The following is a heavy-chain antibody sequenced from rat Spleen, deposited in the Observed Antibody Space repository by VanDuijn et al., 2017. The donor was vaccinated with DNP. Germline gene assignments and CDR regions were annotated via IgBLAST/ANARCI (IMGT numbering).Heavy chain of an antibody. CDR2: ISASGGST. V-gene: IGHV5S13*01. Sequence: EVQLVESGGGLVQPGRSLQVSCAASGFIFSNYGMAWVRQAPTEGLEWVASISASGGSTSYRDSVKGRFTVSRDNAKSTLYLQMDSLRSEDTATYYCTTHGASYGLNWFAYWGQGTLVTVSS. D-gene: IGHD1-11*01. CDR3: TTHGASYGLNWFAY. J-gene: IGHJ3*01. CDR1: GFIFSNYG.